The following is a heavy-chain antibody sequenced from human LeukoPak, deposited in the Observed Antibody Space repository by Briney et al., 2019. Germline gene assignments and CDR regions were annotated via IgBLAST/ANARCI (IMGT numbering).Heavy chain of an antibody. D-gene: IGHD2-15*01. CDR3: ANDLGTHCSGGRCHSNWFDP. J-gene: IGHJ5*02. CDR2: IQNDATEK. V-gene: IGHV3-30*02. Sequence: PGGSLRLSCAASGYTFSTYGMHWVRQAPGKGLEWVAFIQNDATEKYFACSVQGRFTISRDNSRSTVYLQMNSLRVEDTAVYYCANDLGTHCSGGRCHSNWFDPWGQGTLVTVSS. CDR1: GYTFSTYG.